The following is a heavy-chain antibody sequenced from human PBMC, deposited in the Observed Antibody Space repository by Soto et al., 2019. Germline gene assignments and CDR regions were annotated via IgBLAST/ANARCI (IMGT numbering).Heavy chain of an antibody. D-gene: IGHD7-27*01. J-gene: IGHJ4*02. V-gene: IGHV3-74*01. Sequence: EVQLVESGGGLVQPGGSLRLACAASGFTFSTYWMHWVRQVPGKGLVWVSRVNPDGTTTNYAASVKGRFTISRDNAKNTLHLQMNILSVDDTAVYFCARDLAGVDDSWGQGTLVTVSS. CDR3: ARDLAGVDDS. CDR2: VNPDGTTT. CDR1: GFTFSTYW.